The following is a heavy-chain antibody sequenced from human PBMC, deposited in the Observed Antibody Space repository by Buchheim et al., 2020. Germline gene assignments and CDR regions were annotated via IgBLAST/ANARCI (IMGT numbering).Heavy chain of an antibody. D-gene: IGHD3-22*01. V-gene: IGHV4-34*01. Sequence: QVQLQQWGAGLLKPSETLSLTCAVYGGSFSGYYWSWIRQPPGKGLEWIGEINHSGSTNYNPSLKSRVTISVDTSKNQLSLKLSSVTAADTAVYYCARGPRYYDSSGYYQPTTSLYWYFDLWGRGTL. CDR3: ARGPRYYDSSGYYQPTTSLYWYFDL. CDR2: INHSGST. J-gene: IGHJ2*01. CDR1: GGSFSGYY.